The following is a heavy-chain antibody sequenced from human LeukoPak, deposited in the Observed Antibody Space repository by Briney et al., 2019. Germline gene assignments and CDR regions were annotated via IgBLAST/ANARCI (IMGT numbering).Heavy chain of an antibody. J-gene: IGHJ5*02. V-gene: IGHV3-7*01. CDR1: GFTFSNYW. Sequence: GGSLRLSCAASGFTFSNYWMGWVRQAPGKGLEWVADIKEDGSDKYSVDSVKGRFTISRDNAKNSLYLQMNSLRAEDTAVYYCARDTYRFFDLWGQGTLVTVSS. CDR2: IKEDGSDK. CDR3: ARDTYRFFDL. D-gene: IGHD1-14*01.